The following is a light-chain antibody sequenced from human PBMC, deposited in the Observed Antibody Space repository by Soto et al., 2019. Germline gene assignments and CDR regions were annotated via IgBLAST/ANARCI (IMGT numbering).Light chain of an antibody. CDR3: QQYNNWPLT. Sequence: EIVMTRPPATLSLSPGDRATLSCRPSQSVRSHLAWFQQKPGQPPRLLIFGESTRATGVPARFSGSGSGTEFTLIISSLQSEDFAVYFCQQYNNWPLTFGGGTKVDIK. J-gene: IGKJ4*01. V-gene: IGKV3-15*01. CDR2: GES. CDR1: QSVRSH.